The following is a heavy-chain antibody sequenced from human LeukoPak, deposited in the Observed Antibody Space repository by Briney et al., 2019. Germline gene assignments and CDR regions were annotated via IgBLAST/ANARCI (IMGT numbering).Heavy chain of an antibody. CDR1: GYIFIAYY. J-gene: IGHJ4*02. V-gene: IGHV1-69*13. CDR3: ARDGIYGLGSYRGDY. CDR2: IIPIFGTA. Sequence: SVKVSCKASGYIFIAYYIHWVRQAPGQGLEWMGGIIPIFGTADYAQKFQGRVTITADESTSTAYMELSSLRSEDTAVYYCARDGIYGLGSYRGDYWGQGTLVTVSS. D-gene: IGHD3-10*01.